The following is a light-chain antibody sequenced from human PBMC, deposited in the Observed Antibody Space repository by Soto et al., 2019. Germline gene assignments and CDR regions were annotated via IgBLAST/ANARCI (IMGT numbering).Light chain of an antibody. Sequence: EIVMTQSPATLSVSPGERATLSCRASQSVSSNLAWYQQKPGQAPRLLIYGASTRATGIPARFSGSGSGTEFTLTISSLQSEDFAVYYCQQRSDRLPITFGQGTRLEIK. V-gene: IGKV3-15*01. CDR2: GAS. J-gene: IGKJ5*01. CDR1: QSVSSN. CDR3: QQRSDRLPIT.